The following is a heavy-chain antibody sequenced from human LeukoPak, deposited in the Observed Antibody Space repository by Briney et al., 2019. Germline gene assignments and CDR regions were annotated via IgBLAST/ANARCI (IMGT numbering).Heavy chain of an antibody. CDR3: ARDFGGGDDY. J-gene: IGHJ4*02. Sequence: GGSLRLSCAASGFTFSTYWMHWVRQTPGKGLVWVSHIDSDGSRTNYGDSVKGRFTISRDNAKNTLYLQMNSLRAEDTAIYYCARDFGGGDDYWGQGTLVSVSS. V-gene: IGHV3-74*01. CDR2: IDSDGSRT. D-gene: IGHD2-21*02. CDR1: GFTFSTYW.